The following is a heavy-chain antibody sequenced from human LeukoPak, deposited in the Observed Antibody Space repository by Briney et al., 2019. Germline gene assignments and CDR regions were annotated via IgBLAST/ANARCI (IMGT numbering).Heavy chain of an antibody. CDR2: VNESGGT. CDR3: ARGQGATVSQVGKNWFDP. Sequence: LSETLTLTCAVYIDSFSNYHWNWIRQTPAKGMEWIGEVNESGGTNISPSLRSRVILSVDTSKNQFSLKLISVTVADTAIYYCARGQGATVSQVGKNWFDPWGQGTRVTVSS. J-gene: IGHJ5*02. D-gene: IGHD1-26*01. CDR1: IDSFSNYH. V-gene: IGHV4-34*01.